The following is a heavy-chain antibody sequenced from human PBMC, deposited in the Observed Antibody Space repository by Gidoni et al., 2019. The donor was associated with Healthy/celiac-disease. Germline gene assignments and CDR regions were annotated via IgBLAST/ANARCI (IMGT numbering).Heavy chain of an antibody. J-gene: IGHJ3*02. Sequence: EVQLVESGGGLVKPGGSLRLSCAASGFTFSSYSMNWVRQAPGKGLEWVSSISSSSSYIYYADSVKGRFTISRDNAKNSLYLQMNSLRAEDTAVYYCARDSARVGATAFDIWGQGTMVTVSS. CDR2: ISSSSSYI. CDR1: GFTFSSYS. V-gene: IGHV3-21*01. CDR3: ARDSARVGATAFDI. D-gene: IGHD1-26*01.